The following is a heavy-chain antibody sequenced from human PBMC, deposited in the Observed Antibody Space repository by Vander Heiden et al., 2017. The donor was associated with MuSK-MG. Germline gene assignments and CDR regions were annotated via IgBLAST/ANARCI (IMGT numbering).Heavy chain of an antibody. CDR1: GGSISSYY. V-gene: IGHV4-4*07. CDR3: ARGRECYCSNGLCYYFDY. J-gene: IGHJ4*02. D-gene: IGHD2-8*01. CDR2: IYSSGST. Sequence: QVQLQESGPGLVKPSETLSLTCTVSGGSISSYYWSWIRQPAGKGLEWIGRIYSSGSTNYNPSLKSRVTMSVDTSKNQFSLNLSSVTAADTAVYYCARGRECYCSNGLCYYFDYWGQGTLVTVSS.